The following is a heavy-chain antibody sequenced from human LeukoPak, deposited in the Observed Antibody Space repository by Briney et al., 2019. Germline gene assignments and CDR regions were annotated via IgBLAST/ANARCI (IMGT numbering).Heavy chain of an antibody. D-gene: IGHD4-17*01. CDR2: ISSSSSYI. CDR1: GFTFSSYT. Sequence: GGSLRLSCAASGFTFSSYTMNWVRQAPGKGLEWVSSISSSSSYIYYADSVKARFTISRDNAKNSLYLQVNSLRAEDTAVYYCARDRTTVTTFDYRGQGTLVTVSS. V-gene: IGHV3-21*01. CDR3: ARDRTTVTTFDY. J-gene: IGHJ4*02.